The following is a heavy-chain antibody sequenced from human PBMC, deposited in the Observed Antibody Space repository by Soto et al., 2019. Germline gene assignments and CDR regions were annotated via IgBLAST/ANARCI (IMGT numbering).Heavy chain of an antibody. V-gene: IGHV2-5*01. J-gene: IGHJ6*02. CDR3: AHDLSGYCYVMDV. Sequence: QITLRESGPTLVKPTQTLTVTCSFSGFSFTASGVGVGWFRQPPGQALQWLALIYWNGNERYSPSLNKRLTVTKDTSKNQVVLTMTNVDPVDTATYFCAHDLSGYCYVMDVWGPGTNVTVSS. CDR1: GFSFTASGVG. D-gene: IGHD2-15*01. CDR2: IYWNGNE.